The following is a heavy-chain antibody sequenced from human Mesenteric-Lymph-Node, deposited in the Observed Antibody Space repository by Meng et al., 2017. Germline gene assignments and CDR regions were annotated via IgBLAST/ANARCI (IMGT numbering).Heavy chain of an antibody. V-gene: IGHV1-8*01. J-gene: IGHJ6*02. CDR1: GYTFTSYD. D-gene: IGHD6-19*01. CDR3: AEAVAGPGGSYYYGMDV. Sequence: ASVKVSCKASGYTFTSYDINWVRQATGQGLEWMGWMNPNSGNTGYAQKFQGRVTMTRNTSISTAYMELSSLRSEDTAVYYCAEAVAGPGGSYYYGMDVWGQGTTVIVSS. CDR2: MNPNSGNT.